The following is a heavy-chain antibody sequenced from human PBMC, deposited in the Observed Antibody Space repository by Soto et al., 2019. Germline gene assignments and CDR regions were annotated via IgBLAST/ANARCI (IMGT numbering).Heavy chain of an antibody. CDR2: ISGRGDTI. CDR3: ALSRDGFTYFYYSALDV. CDR1: GFTFSGYG. Sequence: PGGSLRLSCAGSGFTFSGYGMNWVRQAPGRGLEWLSYISGRGDTIQYADSVKGRFTISRDNAKNSLSPQMNSLRDEDTAVYSRALSRDGFTYFYYSALDVWGQGTTVTVSS. J-gene: IGHJ6*02. V-gene: IGHV3-48*02. D-gene: IGHD2-2*01.